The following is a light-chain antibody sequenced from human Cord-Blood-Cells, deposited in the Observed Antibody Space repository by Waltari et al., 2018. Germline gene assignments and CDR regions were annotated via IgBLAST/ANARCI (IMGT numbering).Light chain of an antibody. CDR3: CSYAGSYPVV. Sequence: QSALTQPRSVSGSPGQSVTISCTGTTSHVGGYNYVSWYQQHPGKAPKLMIYDVSKRPSGVPDRFSGSKSGNTASLTISGLQAEDEADYYCCSYAGSYPVVFGGGTKLTVL. J-gene: IGLJ2*01. CDR2: DVS. CDR1: TSHVGGYNY. V-gene: IGLV2-11*01.